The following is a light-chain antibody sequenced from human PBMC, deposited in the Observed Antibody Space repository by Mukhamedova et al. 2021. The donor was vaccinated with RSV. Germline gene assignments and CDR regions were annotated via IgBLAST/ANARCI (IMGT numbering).Light chain of an antibody. Sequence: LVWYQQKPGQAPGLLIYGASSRATGIPDRFSGSGSGTDVTLTISRLEPEDFAVYYCQHYDYPQLTFGGGTKVDIK. J-gene: IGKJ4*01. CDR2: GAS. CDR3: QHYDYPQLT. V-gene: IGKV3-20*01.